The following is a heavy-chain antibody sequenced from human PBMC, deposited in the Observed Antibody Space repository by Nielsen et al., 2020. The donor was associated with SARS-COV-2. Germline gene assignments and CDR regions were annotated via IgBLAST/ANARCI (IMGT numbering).Heavy chain of an antibody. CDR1: GFTFSSYA. D-gene: IGHD6-13*01. CDR3: AKDRKIAAAVEGGMDV. Sequence: GESLKISCAASGFTFSSYAMSWVRQAPGKGLEWVSAISGSGGSTYYADSVKGRFTISRDNSKNTLYLQMNSLRAEDTAVYYCAKDRKIAAAVEGGMDVWGQGTTVTVSS. CDR2: ISGSGGST. J-gene: IGHJ6*02. V-gene: IGHV3-23*01.